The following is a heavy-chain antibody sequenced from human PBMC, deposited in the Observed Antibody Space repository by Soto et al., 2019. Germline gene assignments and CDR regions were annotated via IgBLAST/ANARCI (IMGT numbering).Heavy chain of an antibody. V-gene: IGHV1-69*02. CDR3: ARGQEGSKWWSWYFDL. J-gene: IGHJ2*01. D-gene: IGHD2-15*01. CDR2: IIPILGIA. Sequence: QVQLVQSGAEVKKPGSSVKVSCKASGGTFSSYTISWVRQAPGQGLEWMGRIIPILGIANYAQKFQGRVTITADKSTSTAYMELSSLRSEVTAVYYCARGQEGSKWWSWYFDLWGRGTLVTVSS. CDR1: GGTFSSYT.